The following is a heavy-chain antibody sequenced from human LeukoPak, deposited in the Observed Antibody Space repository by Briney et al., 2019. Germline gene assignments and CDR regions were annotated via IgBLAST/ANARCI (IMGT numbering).Heavy chain of an antibody. D-gene: IGHD4-17*01. CDR2: INSDGRST. CDR1: GFTLGSYW. CDR3: ARGNFGDFY. Sequence: PGGSLRLSCTASGFTLGSYWMHWVRQAPGKGLVWVSRINSDGRSTSYADSVKGRFTTSRDNAKNTLYLQMNSLRAEDTAVYYCARGNFGDFYWGQGTLVTVSS. V-gene: IGHV3-74*01. J-gene: IGHJ4*02.